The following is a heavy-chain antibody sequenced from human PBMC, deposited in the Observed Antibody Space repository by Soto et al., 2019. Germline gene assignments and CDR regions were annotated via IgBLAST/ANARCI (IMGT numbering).Heavy chain of an antibody. CDR2: ISSSGSTI. V-gene: IGHV3-11*01. J-gene: IGHJ3*02. Sequence: VGSLGLSCAASGFTFIDYYMSWIRQAPGKGLEWVSYISSSGSTIYYADSVKGRFTISRDDSRDTLYLQMNSLRAEDTALYYCAKKDGTDGYYDTFDIWGRGTMVTVSS. D-gene: IGHD3-22*01. CDR1: GFTFIDYY. CDR3: AKKDGTDGYYDTFDI.